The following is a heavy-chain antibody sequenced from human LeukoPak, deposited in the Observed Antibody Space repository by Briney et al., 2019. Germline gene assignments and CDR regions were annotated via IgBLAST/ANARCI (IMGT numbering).Heavy chain of an antibody. J-gene: IGHJ4*02. D-gene: IGHD2-2*01. V-gene: IGHV1-69*01. CDR3: ARSRAVPAPSPYYFDY. CDR1: GGTFSSYA. CDR2: IIPILGTA. Sequence: SVKVSCKASGGTFSSYAISWVRQAPGQGLEWMGGIIPILGTANYAQKFQGRVTITGDESTSTAYMELSSLRSEDTAVYYCARSRAVPAPSPYYFDYWGQGTLVTVSS.